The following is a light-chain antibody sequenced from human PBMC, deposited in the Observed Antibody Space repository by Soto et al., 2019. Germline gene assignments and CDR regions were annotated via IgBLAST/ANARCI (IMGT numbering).Light chain of an antibody. V-gene: IGLV1-51*02. CDR3: VTWYTSLSAGV. CDR1: SSNIENNY. J-gene: IGLJ7*01. CDR2: END. Sequence: QSVLTQPPSVSAAPGRTVTISCSGSSSNIENNYVSWYQHLPGTAPKLLIYENDKRPSGIPDRFSGSKSGTSATLGITGLQTGDEADYYCVTWYTSLSAGVFGGGIQLTVL.